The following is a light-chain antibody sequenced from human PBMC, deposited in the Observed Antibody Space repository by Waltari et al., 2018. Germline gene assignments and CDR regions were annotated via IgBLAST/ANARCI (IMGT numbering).Light chain of an antibody. CDR1: QSISNW. J-gene: IGKJ4*01. V-gene: IGKV1-12*01. CDR2: GAS. Sequence: DIQMTQSPSAVSAFVGDRVTFTCRASQSISNWLAWYQQKPGKAPKLLSYGASDLHSGVPSRFSGSGVGTDFTLTISSLQAEDFATYYCQQVNSFPATFGGGTTVEIK. CDR3: QQVNSFPAT.